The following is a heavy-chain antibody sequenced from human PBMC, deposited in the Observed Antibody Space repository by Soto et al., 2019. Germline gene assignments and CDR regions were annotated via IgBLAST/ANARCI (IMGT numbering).Heavy chain of an antibody. D-gene: IGHD4-17*01. J-gene: IGHJ6*03. Sequence: SETLSLTCAVYGGSFSGYYWSWIRQPPWKGLEWIGEINHSGSTNYNPSLKSRVTISVDTSKNQFSLKLSSVTAADTAVYYCARMILSTVTTTTDYYYYMDVWGKGTTVTVSS. CDR1: GGSFSGYY. CDR3: ARMILSTVTTTTDYYYYMDV. V-gene: IGHV4-34*01. CDR2: INHSGST.